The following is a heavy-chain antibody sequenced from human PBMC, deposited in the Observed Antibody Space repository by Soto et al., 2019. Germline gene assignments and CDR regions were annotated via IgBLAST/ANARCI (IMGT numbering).Heavy chain of an antibody. V-gene: IGHV4-31*03. D-gene: IGHD2-2*01. CDR2: TSNSGSS. J-gene: IGHJ4*02. CDR1: GGSITSSGYY. CDR3: ERGGGSTRVDY. Sequence: QVQLQESGPGLVKPAQSLSLTCTVSGGSITSSGYYWSRIRQHPGEGLEGIGFTSNSGSSSYNPSLQSGVAASVYTSSNLFSLNLKSVNAAYTVVYYCERGGGSTRVDYLCQVTLVTVS.